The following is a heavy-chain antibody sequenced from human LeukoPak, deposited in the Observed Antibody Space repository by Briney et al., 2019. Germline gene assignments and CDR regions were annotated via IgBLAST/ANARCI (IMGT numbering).Heavy chain of an antibody. CDR2: IYSSGGT. V-gene: IGHV4-4*07. CDR1: GGSISSYY. Sequence: SETLSLTCTVSGGSISSYYWSRIRQPAGKGLEWIGRIYSSGGTDYNPSLKSRVIMSVDTSKNHLSLKLTSVTAADTAVYYCARDKLLRGYLRNWFDPWGQGTLVTVSS. CDR3: ARDKLLRGYLRNWFDP. J-gene: IGHJ5*02. D-gene: IGHD3-22*01.